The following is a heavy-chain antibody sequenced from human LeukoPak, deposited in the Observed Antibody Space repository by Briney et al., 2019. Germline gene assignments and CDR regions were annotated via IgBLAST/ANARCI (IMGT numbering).Heavy chain of an antibody. CDR2: INWNSDTR. D-gene: IGHD6-19*01. J-gene: IGHJ5*02. Sequence: GGSLRLSCAASGFTFDDYGMSWVRQAPGKGLEWVSGINWNSDTRAYADSVKGRFTISRDNAKNFVYLQMSSLRAEDTAFYYCAKDVDESVAGNNWFDPWGQGTLVTVSS. CDR3: AKDVDESVAGNNWFDP. V-gene: IGHV3-20*04. CDR1: GFTFDDYG.